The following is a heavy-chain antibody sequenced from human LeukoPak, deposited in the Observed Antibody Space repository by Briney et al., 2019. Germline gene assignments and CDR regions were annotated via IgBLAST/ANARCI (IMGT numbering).Heavy chain of an antibody. D-gene: IGHD6-19*01. V-gene: IGHV4-61*01. CDR1: GGSVSSGSYY. CDR3: ARTLVDYSSGWYAFDY. Sequence: SETLSLTCTVSGGSVSSGSYYWSWIRQPPGKGLEWIGYIYYSGSTNYNPSLKSRVTISVDTSKNQFSLKLSSVTAADTAVYYCARTLVDYSSGWYAFDYWGQGTLVTVSS. CDR2: IYYSGST. J-gene: IGHJ4*02.